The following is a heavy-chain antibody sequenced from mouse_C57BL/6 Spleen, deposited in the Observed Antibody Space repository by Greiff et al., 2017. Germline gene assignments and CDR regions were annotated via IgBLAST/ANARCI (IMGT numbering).Heavy chain of an antibody. V-gene: IGHV1-80*01. Sequence: VKLQQSGAELVKPGASVTISCKASGYSFSSYWMNWVKQRPGKGLEWIGQIYPVDGDTNYNGKFKGKATLTADKAYSTAYMQLSSLTSEDSAVYFCAKEPGSSYGGWYFDVWGTGTTVTVSS. CDR2: IYPVDGDT. CDR1: GYSFSSYW. J-gene: IGHJ1*03. CDR3: AKEPGSSYGGWYFDV. D-gene: IGHD1-1*01.